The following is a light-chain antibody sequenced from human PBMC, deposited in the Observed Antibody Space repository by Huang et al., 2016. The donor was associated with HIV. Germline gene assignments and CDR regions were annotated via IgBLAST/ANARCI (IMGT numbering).Light chain of an antibody. V-gene: IGKV3-20*01. Sequence: EVVLTQSPGTLSLSPGERATLSCRASQSVSNTYLAWYQQIPGQAPRLLIYGASSRATGIPDRFSGSGSGTDFTLTISRLEPEDVAIYYCQQYASPPLTFGGGTKVEIK. CDR2: GAS. J-gene: IGKJ4*01. CDR3: QQYASPPLT. CDR1: QSVSNTY.